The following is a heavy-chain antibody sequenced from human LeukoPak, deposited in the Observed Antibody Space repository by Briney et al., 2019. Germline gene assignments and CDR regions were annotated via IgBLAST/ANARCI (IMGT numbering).Heavy chain of an antibody. CDR1: GFTFSSYA. Sequence: GGSLRLSCAASGFTFSSYAMSWVRQAPGKGLEWVSAISGSGGSTYYADSVKGRFTISRDNSKNTLYLQMNSLRAEDTAVYYCAKVRSGGYTYGYDYWGQGTLVTVSS. J-gene: IGHJ4*02. V-gene: IGHV3-23*01. CDR3: AKVRSGGYTYGYDY. CDR2: ISGSGGST. D-gene: IGHD5-18*01.